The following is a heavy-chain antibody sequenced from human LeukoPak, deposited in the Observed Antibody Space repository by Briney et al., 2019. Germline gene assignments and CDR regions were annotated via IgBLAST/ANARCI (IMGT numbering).Heavy chain of an antibody. V-gene: IGHV4-39*01. CDR3: ARLSKGRYFDYIFDY. CDR1: GGSVSSTEFF. Sequence: PSETLSLTCTVSGGSVSSTEFFWGWIRQPPGKGLQWVGNLYYSGSTSYHPSLNSRVTMPVDTSKNQFSLKMTSATAADTAVYYCARLSKGRYFDYIFDYWGQGSLVTVSS. CDR2: LYYSGST. D-gene: IGHD3-9*01. J-gene: IGHJ4*02.